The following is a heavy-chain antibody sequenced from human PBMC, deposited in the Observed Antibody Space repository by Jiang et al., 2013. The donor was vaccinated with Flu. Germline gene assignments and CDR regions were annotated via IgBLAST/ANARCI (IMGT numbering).Heavy chain of an antibody. CDR2: ISYDGSNK. J-gene: IGHJ4*02. CDR3: ARSAVAGTYQNFDY. D-gene: IGHD6-19*01. V-gene: IGHV3-30-3*01. Sequence: QLLESGGGVVQPGRSLRLSCAASGFTFSSYAMHWVRQAPGKGLEWVAVISYDGSNKYYADSVKGRFTISRDNSKNTLYLQMNSLRAEDTAVYYCARSAVAGTYQNFDYWGQGTLVTVSS. CDR1: GFTFSSYA.